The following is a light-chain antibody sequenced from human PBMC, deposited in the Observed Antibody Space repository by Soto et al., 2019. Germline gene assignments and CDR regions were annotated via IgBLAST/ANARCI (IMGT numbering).Light chain of an antibody. CDR3: QQYDSSPT. Sequence: EIVLTQSPGTLSLSPGERATLSCRASQSVSSNYLAWYQRKPGQAPRLLIYGASSRATGIPGRFGGSGSGTDFTLTISRLEPEDSAVYYCQQYDSSPTFGQGTKVEIK. CDR2: GAS. J-gene: IGKJ1*01. CDR1: QSVSSNY. V-gene: IGKV3-20*01.